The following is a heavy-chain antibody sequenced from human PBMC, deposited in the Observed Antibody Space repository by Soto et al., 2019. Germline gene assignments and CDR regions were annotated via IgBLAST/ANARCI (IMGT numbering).Heavy chain of an antibody. CDR2: IKQDGSEK. J-gene: IGHJ2*01. CDR3: ARQYYDFWSGYHYWYFDL. Sequence: EVQLVESGGGLVQPGGSLRLSCAASGFTFSTYWMSWVRQAPGKGLEWVANIKQDGSEKYYVDSVKGRFTISRDNAKTSLYMQMRCLTAEDTAVYYCARQYYDFWSGYHYWYFDLWGRGTLVTVSS. CDR1: GFTFSTYW. D-gene: IGHD3-3*01. V-gene: IGHV3-7*03.